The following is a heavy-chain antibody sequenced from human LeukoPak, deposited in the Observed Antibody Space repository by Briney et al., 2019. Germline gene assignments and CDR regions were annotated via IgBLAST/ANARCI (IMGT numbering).Heavy chain of an antibody. CDR2: ISPSGGST. Sequence: ASVKVSCKAFGYTFTSNYMHWVRQAPGQGPEWMGVISPSGGSTTYAQKFQGRVTLTRDMSTSTDYLELSGLRSEDTAVYYCAKDEGVANRWFDPWGQGTLVTVSS. D-gene: IGHD5-12*01. J-gene: IGHJ5*02. V-gene: IGHV1-46*01. CDR3: AKDEGVANRWFDP. CDR1: GYTFTSNY.